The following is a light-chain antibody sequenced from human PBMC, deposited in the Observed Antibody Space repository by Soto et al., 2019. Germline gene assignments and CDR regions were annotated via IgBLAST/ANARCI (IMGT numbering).Light chain of an antibody. CDR3: QQYNKWPIT. J-gene: IGKJ5*01. CDR2: RAS. CDR1: QGVGSL. Sequence: MTQSPATLSVAPGEGATLSCRASQGVGSLLAWCQQKPGQAPRLLIYRASTRAAGLPDRFSGSGSETDFTLTISSLQSEDFAVYYCQQYNKWPITFGQGTRLEI. V-gene: IGKV3-15*01.